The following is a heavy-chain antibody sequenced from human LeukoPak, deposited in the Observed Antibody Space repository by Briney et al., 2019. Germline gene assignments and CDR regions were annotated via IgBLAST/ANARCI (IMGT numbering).Heavy chain of an antibody. V-gene: IGHV4-30-2*01. CDR1: GGSISSGGYS. CDR2: IYHSGST. D-gene: IGHD6-19*01. Sequence: SQTLSLTCAVSGGSISSGGYSWSWIRQPPGKGLEWIGYIYHSGSTYYNPSLKSRVTISVDRSKNQFSLKLSSVTAADTAVYYCARGEAVAGTWGQGTLVTVSS. J-gene: IGHJ4*02. CDR3: ARGEAVAGT.